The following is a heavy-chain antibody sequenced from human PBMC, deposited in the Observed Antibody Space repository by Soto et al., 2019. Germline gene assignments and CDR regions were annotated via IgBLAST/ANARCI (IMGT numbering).Heavy chain of an antibody. D-gene: IGHD6-13*01. J-gene: IGHJ6*02. CDR2: ISWNSGTI. V-gene: IGHV3-9*01. CDR1: GFTFDDYA. Sequence: EVQLVESGVGLVQPGRSLRLYCAASGFTFDDYAMHWVRQAPGKGLEWVSGISWNSGTIVYADSVKGRFTISRDNAKNSLHLQMNSLRGEDTALYYCAKDMRGGSSSSRFYYGLDVWGQGTTVTVSS. CDR3: AKDMRGGSSSSRFYYGLDV.